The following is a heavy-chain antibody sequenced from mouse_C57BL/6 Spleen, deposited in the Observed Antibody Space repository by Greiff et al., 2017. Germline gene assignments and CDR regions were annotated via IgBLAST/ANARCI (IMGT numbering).Heavy chain of an antibody. CDR2: IDPSDSYT. CDR3: ASGDYYGY. V-gene: IGHV1-50*01. D-gene: IGHD1-1*01. CDR1: GYTFTSYW. J-gene: IGHJ2*01. Sequence: QVQLQQPGAELVKPGASVKLSCKASGYTFTSYWMQWVKQRPGQGLEWIGEIDPSDSYTNYNQKFKGKATLTVDTSSSTAYMQLSSLTSEDSAVYYCASGDYYGYWGQGTTLTVSS.